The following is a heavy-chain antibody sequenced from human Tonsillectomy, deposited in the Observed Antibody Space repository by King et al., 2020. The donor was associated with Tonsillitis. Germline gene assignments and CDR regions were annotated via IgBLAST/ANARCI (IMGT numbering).Heavy chain of an antibody. CDR3: ARHQWEDFDY. CDR1: DGSISSSSYY. CDR2: IYFSGST. J-gene: IGHJ4*02. D-gene: IGHD1-26*01. V-gene: IGHV4-39*01. Sequence: QLQESGPGLVKPSETLSLTCTVSDGSISSSSYYCVWIRQPQGKGLDWIGSIYFSGSTYYNPSLKGRGTISVDTSKNQFSLKLSSVTAADTAVYYCARHQWEDFDYWGQGTLVTVSS.